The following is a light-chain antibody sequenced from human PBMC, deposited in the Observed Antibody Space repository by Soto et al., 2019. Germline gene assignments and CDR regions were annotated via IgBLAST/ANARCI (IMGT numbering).Light chain of an antibody. CDR2: EDN. Sequence: NFMLTQPHSVSESPGKTVTISCSRSSGSIDSNYVQWYQQRPGSAPTTVIFEDNQRPSGVPDRFSGSIDSSSNSASLTISGLRTEDEAEYYCQSYDSSTSWVFGDGTKLTV. V-gene: IGLV6-57*04. CDR3: QSYDSSTSWV. J-gene: IGLJ1*01. CDR1: SGSIDSNY.